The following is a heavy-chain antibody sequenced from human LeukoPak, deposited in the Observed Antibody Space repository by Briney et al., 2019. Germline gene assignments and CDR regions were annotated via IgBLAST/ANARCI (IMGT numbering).Heavy chain of an antibody. CDR1: GYTFTSYG. CDR3: ARDRPGWYSYSHTSKYYYYYYYMDV. D-gene: IGHD5-18*01. J-gene: IGHJ6*03. CDR2: ISAYNGNT. Sequence: ASVKVSCKASGYTFTSYGISWVRQAPGQGLEWMGWISAYNGNTNYAQKLQGRVTMTTDTSTSTAYMELRSLRSDDTAVYYCARDRPGWYSYSHTSKYYYYYYYMDVWGKGTTVTVSS. V-gene: IGHV1-18*01.